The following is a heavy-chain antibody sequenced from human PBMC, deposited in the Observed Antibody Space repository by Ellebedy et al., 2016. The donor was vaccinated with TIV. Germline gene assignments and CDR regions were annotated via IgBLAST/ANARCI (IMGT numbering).Heavy chain of an antibody. CDR3: ARDLGRYGMDV. J-gene: IGHJ6*02. V-gene: IGHV4-59*01. CDR2: IHHSGNS. CDR1: GGSINSYY. Sequence: MPSETLSLTFSVSGGSINSYYWTWIRQPPGQGLEWIGDIHHSGNSHIHPSLKSRVTLSLDTSKNQFSLDLSSVTAADTATYYCARDLGRYGMDVWGQGTTVTVSS.